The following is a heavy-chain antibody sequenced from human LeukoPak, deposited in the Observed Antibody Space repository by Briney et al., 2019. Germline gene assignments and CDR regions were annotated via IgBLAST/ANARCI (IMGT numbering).Heavy chain of an antibody. CDR3: ARDLSSTSNWEFDY. CDR1: GYTFTDYL. V-gene: IGHV1-2*06. D-gene: IGHD7-27*01. J-gene: IGHJ4*02. Sequence: ASVKVSCKTSGYTFTDYLIHWVRQAPGQGPEWMGRINSNSGGTEYEQNFQGRVTMTRDTAINTAYMALSGLTFDDTAVYYCARDLSSTSNWEFDYWGQGTVVTVSS. CDR2: INSNSGGT.